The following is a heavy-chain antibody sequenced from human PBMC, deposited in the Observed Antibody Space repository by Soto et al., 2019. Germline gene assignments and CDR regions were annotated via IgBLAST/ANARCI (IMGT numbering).Heavy chain of an antibody. CDR3: VGARGRLVGFDY. J-gene: IGHJ4*02. CDR2: IDGSANT. Sequence: QVQLQQWGAGLLKPSETLSLTCAVNSESLSGYYWSWIRQSPGKGLEWIGEIDGSANTNYSPSLMRRVAMSADTSKNPFSLNLTSVSAADTAAYYCVGARGRLVGFDYWGQGTLVTVSS. D-gene: IGHD1-26*01. V-gene: IGHV4-34*01. CDR1: SESLSGYY.